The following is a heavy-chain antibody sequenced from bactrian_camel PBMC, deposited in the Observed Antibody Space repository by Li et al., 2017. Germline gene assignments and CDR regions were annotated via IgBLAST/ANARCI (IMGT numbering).Heavy chain of an antibody. V-gene: IGHV3S53*01. D-gene: IGHD1*01. CDR1: GYTYRAYC. CDR2: INSDGNT. Sequence: HVQLVESGGGSVQTGGSLRLSCLVSGYTYRAYCMGWFRSSPGKEGKEREEIATINSDGNTAFTDSVKGRFSISIDNAKNTLYLQMNNLQPADTGIYYCAVRWLRSCAALPTTKYWGQGTQVTVS. J-gene: IGHJ4*01. CDR3: AVRWLRSCAALPTTKY.